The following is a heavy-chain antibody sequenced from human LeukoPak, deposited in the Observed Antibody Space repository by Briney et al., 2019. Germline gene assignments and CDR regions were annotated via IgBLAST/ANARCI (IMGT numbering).Heavy chain of an antibody. CDR3: ARGPYRYFDY. V-gene: IGHV1-46*01. D-gene: IGHD5-18*01. Sequence: ASVKVSCKASGYTFTRYYIHWVREAPGQVLEWMGIINPSGGSTTYTQKFQGRVTVTGDTSTSTVYMELSSLRSEDTAVYYCARGPYRYFDYWGQGTLVTVSS. CDR2: INPSGGST. J-gene: IGHJ4*02. CDR1: GYTFTRYY.